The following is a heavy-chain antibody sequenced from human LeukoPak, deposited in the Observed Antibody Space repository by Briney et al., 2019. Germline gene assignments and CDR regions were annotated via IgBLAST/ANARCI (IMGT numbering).Heavy chain of an antibody. CDR2: IYYSGST. CDR1: GGSVSSGSYY. V-gene: IGHV4-61*01. D-gene: IGHD3-9*01. CDR3: ARETRWYDILTGYYQNNFDY. J-gene: IGHJ4*02. Sequence: SETLSLTGTVSGGSVSSGSYYWSWIRQPPGKGLEWIGYIYYSGSTNYNPSLKSRVTISVDTSKNQFSLKLSSVTAADTAVYYCARETRWYDILTGYYQNNFDYWGQGTLVTVSS.